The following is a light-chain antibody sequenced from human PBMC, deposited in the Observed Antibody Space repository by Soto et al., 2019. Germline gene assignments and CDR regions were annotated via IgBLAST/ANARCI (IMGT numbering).Light chain of an antibody. J-gene: IGKJ4*01. V-gene: IGKV1D-16*01. Sequence: DVQMTQSPSSLSASVGDRVTITCRASPDINSYLAWYQQKPGNAPKSLIYAASSLQTGVPSRFSGSESGTDFTLTISNLQPEDSATYYCQQYNIYPLTFGGGTKVEIK. CDR3: QQYNIYPLT. CDR1: PDINSY. CDR2: AAS.